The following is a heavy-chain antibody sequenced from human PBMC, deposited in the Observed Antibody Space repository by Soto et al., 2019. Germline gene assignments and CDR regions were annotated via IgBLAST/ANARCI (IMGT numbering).Heavy chain of an antibody. CDR2: IYYSGST. D-gene: IGHD3-22*01. CDR3: AKNGHYYDSSGYYWDY. V-gene: IGHV4-31*03. CDR1: GGSISSGGYF. Sequence: QVQLQESGPGLVKPSQTLSLTCTVSGGSISSGGYFWSWIRQHPGKALGGIAYIYYSGSTYYNPSLKSRVTMSLDTSKNQFSLKLSSVTAADTAVYYCAKNGHYYDSSGYYWDYWGQGTLVTVSS. J-gene: IGHJ4*02.